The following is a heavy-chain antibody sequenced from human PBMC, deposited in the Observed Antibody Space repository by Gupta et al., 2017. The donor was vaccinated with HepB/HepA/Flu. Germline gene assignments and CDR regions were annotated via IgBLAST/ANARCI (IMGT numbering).Heavy chain of an antibody. CDR2: ISWNSNRI. J-gene: IGHJ4*02. V-gene: IGHV3-9*01. Sequence: EVQLVESGGGLVQPGRSLRLSCAASGFTFDDYAMHWVRQAPGKGLGWVSGISWNSNRIDYADSVKGRFTISRDNAKNSLYLQMNSLRADDTALYYCAKGLYVSGTYPFDYWGQGTLVTVSS. D-gene: IGHD3-10*01. CDR3: AKGLYVSGTYPFDY. CDR1: GFTFDDYA.